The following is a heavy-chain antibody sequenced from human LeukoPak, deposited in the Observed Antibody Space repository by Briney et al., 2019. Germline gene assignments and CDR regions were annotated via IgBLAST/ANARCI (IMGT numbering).Heavy chain of an antibody. J-gene: IGHJ4*02. CDR1: GDSIRSSY. Sequence: SETLSLTCTVSGDSIRSSYWSWIRQPPGKGLEWIGYIYYSGSTNYNPSLDSRVTISVDTSKIQLSLKLTSVTAADTAVYYCARHGPTSCYFDYWGQGTLVTVYS. V-gene: IGHV4-59*08. D-gene: IGHD6-6*01. CDR3: ARHGPTSCYFDY. CDR2: IYYSGST.